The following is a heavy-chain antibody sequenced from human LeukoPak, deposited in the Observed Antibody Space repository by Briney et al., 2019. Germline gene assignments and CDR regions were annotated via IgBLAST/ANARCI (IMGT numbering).Heavy chain of an antibody. D-gene: IGHD6-19*01. CDR3: ARDSSGWPDY. J-gene: IGHJ4*02. V-gene: IGHV3-21*01. Sequence: GRSLRLSCAASGFTFSSYSMNWVRQAPGKGLEWVSSISSSSSYIYYADSVKGRFTISRDNAKNSLYLQMNSLRAEDTAVYYCARDSSGWPDYWGQGTLVTVSS. CDR2: ISSSSSYI. CDR1: GFTFSSYS.